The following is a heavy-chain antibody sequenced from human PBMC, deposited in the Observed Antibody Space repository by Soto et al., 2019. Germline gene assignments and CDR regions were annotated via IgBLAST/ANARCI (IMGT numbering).Heavy chain of an antibody. CDR2: ISYDGSNK. V-gene: IGHV3-30-3*01. J-gene: IGHJ4*02. CDR3: ARDLGYSYGYDY. Sequence: QVQLVESGGGVVQPGRSLRLSCAASGFTFSSYAMHWVRQAPGKGLEWVAVISYDGSNKYYADSVKGRFTISRDNSKNTLYLQMNSLRAEDTALYYCARDLGYSYGYDYWGQGTLVTVSS. D-gene: IGHD5-18*01. CDR1: GFTFSSYA.